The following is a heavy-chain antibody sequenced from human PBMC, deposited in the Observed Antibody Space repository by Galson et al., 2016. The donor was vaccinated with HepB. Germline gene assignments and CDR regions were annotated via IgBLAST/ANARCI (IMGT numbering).Heavy chain of an antibody. CDR3: ARGGLGNYYAYGMDV. CDR1: GFTFSTYA. D-gene: IGHD3/OR15-3a*01. CDR2: ISFDGSNK. J-gene: IGHJ6*02. Sequence: SLRLSCAASGFTFSTYAIHWVRQAPGKGLEWVAVISFDGSNKYYADSVRGRFTISRDNSKNTMYLQVNSLRAEDTAVYYCARGGLGNYYAYGMDVWGHGTTVTVSS. V-gene: IGHV3-30*04.